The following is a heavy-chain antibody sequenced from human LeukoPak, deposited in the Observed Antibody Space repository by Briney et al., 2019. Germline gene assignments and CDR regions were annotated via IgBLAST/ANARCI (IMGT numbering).Heavy chain of an antibody. D-gene: IGHD4-11*01. V-gene: IGHV3-7*01. J-gene: IGHJ3*02. CDR1: GFTFSNYW. CDR2: IQQDGSEK. CDR3: ARDQYPSNAFDI. Sequence: PGGSLRLSCAASGFTFSNYWMSWVRQAPGKGLEWVANIQQDGSEKYYVDSVKGRFTISRDNAKNSLYLQMNSLRAEDTAVYYCARDQYPSNAFDIWGQGTMVTVSS.